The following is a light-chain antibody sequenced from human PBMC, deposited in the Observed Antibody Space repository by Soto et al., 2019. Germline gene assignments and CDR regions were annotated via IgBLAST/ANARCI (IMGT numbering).Light chain of an antibody. CDR1: ESVSSK. CDR3: QQCGSSPWT. J-gene: IGKJ1*01. CDR2: GAS. Sequence: EIVMTQSPATLSVSPGERATLSCRASESVSSKLAWYQQKPGQAPRLLIYGASTRATGIPARFSGSGSGTDFTLTISRLEPEDFAVYYCQQCGSSPWTFGQGTKVDIK. V-gene: IGKV3-15*01.